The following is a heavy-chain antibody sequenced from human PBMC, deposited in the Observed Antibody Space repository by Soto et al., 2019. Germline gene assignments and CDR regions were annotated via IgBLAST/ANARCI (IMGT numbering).Heavy chain of an antibody. D-gene: IGHD5-12*01. CDR2: IYYSGST. CDR3: ARGDRSSRVYSGYRLIDFPIYYFDY. J-gene: IGHJ4*02. V-gene: IGHV4-59*01. Sequence: SETLSLTCTVSGGSISSYYWSWIRQPPGKGLEWIGYIYYSGSTNYNPSLKSLVTISVDTSKNQFSLKLSSVTAADTAVYYCARGDRSSRVYSGYRLIDFPIYYFDYWGQGTLVTVSS. CDR1: GGSISSYY.